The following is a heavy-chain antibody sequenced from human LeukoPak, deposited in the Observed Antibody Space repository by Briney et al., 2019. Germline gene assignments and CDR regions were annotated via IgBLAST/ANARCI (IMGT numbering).Heavy chain of an antibody. CDR3: ARESGEHQLLLIH. CDR2: INPNSGGT. D-gene: IGHD2-2*01. V-gene: IGHV1-2*02. CDR1: GYTFTDYY. Sequence: ASVKVSCRASGYTFTDYYMHWVRQAPGQGLEWMGWINPNSGGTNYAQKFQGRVTMTRDTSISTAYMELSRLRSDDTAVYYCARESGEHQLLLIHWGQGTLVTVSS. J-gene: IGHJ4*02.